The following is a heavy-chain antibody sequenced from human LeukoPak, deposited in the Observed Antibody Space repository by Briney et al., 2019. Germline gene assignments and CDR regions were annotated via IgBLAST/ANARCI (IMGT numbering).Heavy chain of an antibody. D-gene: IGHD6-19*01. V-gene: IGHV3-48*04. Sequence: GGSLRLSCAASGFTFSSYSMNWVRQAPGKGLEWVSYISSSSSTIYYADSVKGRFTISRDNAKNSLYLQMNSLRAGDTAVYYCAFAAGIAVANYWGQGTLVTVSS. CDR3: AFAAGIAVANY. J-gene: IGHJ4*02. CDR1: GFTFSSYS. CDR2: ISSSSSTI.